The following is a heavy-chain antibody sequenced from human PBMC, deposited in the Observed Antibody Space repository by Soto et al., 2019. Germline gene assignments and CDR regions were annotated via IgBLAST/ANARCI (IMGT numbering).Heavy chain of an antibody. Sequence: TGGSPRISCAAPGFTFRSYWVHWVRPAPGKGLEWVANIQKDGSNKYYVDSVKGRFTISRDNAKNSLYLQMNGLRGEDTAVYYCAGLDTSMVRTPGYWGQGTLVTVSS. CDR1: GFTFRSYW. CDR2: IQKDGSNK. V-gene: IGHV3-7*01. D-gene: IGHD5-18*01. CDR3: AGLDTSMVRTPGY. J-gene: IGHJ4*02.